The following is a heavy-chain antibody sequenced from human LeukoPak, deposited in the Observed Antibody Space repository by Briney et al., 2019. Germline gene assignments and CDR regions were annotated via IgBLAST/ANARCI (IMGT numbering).Heavy chain of an antibody. D-gene: IGHD3-3*01. Sequence: ASVKVSCKSSGYTFTGYYMHWLRQAPGQGLEWLGWINPNSGGTNYAQKFEGRVAMTRDTSISTAFMELSRLTSDDTAVYYCARVSLGLEWSFDYWGQGTLVTVSS. J-gene: IGHJ4*02. CDR2: INPNSGGT. CDR1: GYTFTGYY. CDR3: ARVSLGLEWSFDY. V-gene: IGHV1-2*02.